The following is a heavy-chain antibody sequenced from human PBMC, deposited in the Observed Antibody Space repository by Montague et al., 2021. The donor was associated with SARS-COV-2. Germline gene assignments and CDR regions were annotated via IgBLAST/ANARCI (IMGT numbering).Heavy chain of an antibody. D-gene: IGHD3-22*01. CDR2: ISGDGGST. J-gene: IGHJ6*02. CDR1: GFTFDDYA. V-gene: IGHV3-43*02. Sequence: SLRLSCAASGFTFDDYAMHWVRQAPGKGLEWVSLISGDGGSTYYADSVKGRFTISRDNSKNSLYLQMNSLRTEDTALYYCAKDIGPYDFEDGTDVWGQGTTVTVSS. CDR3: AKDIGPYDFEDGTDV.